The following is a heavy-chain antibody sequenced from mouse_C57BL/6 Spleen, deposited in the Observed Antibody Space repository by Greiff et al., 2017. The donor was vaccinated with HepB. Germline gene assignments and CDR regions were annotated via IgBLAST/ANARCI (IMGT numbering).Heavy chain of an antibody. V-gene: IGHV1-53*01. CDR2: INPSNGGT. CDR3: ARSTITTVVAPYAMDY. J-gene: IGHJ4*01. Sequence: QVQLQQPGTELVKPGASVKLSCKASGYTFTSYWMHWVKQRPGQGLEWIGNINPSNGGTNYNEKFKSKATLTVDKSSSTAYMQLSSLTSEDSAVYYCARSTITTVVAPYAMDYWGQGTSVTVSS. D-gene: IGHD1-1*01. CDR1: GYTFTSYW.